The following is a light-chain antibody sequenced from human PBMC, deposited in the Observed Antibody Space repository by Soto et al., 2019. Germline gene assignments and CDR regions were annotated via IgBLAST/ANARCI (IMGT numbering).Light chain of an antibody. Sequence: EIVMTQSPVTLSVSPGERATLSCRASQSVSSNLAWYQQKPGQAPSLLISGASTRATGIPASFSGSGSGTEFTLTISSLQSEDFAVYYCQQYHNWPLTFGGGTKVEIK. CDR1: QSVSSN. J-gene: IGKJ4*01. V-gene: IGKV3-15*01. CDR2: GAS. CDR3: QQYHNWPLT.